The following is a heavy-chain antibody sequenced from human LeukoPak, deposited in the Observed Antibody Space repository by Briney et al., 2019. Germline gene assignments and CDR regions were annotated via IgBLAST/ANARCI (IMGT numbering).Heavy chain of an antibody. CDR2: INHSGST. CDR1: GGSFSGYY. Sequence: SETLSLTCAVYGGSFSGYYWSWIRQPPGKGLEWIGEINHSGSTNYNPSLKSRVTISVDTPKNQFSLKLSSVTAADTAVYYCARDRAYYDFWSGYYTGWVYYFDYWGQGTLVTVSS. J-gene: IGHJ4*02. D-gene: IGHD3-3*01. CDR3: ARDRAYYDFWSGYYTGWVYYFDY. V-gene: IGHV4-34*01.